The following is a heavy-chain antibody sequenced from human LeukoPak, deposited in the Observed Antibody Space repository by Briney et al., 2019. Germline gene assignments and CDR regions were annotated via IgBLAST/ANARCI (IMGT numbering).Heavy chain of an antibody. D-gene: IGHD5-24*01. V-gene: IGHV1-69*13. Sequence: ASVKVSCKASGGTFSSYAISWVRQAPGQGLEWMGGIIPIFGTANYAQKFQGRVTITADESTSTAYMELSSLRSEDTAVYYCARERGWLQTNEFDNWGQGTLATVSS. CDR3: ARERGWLQTNEFDN. CDR2: IIPIFGTA. CDR1: GGTFSSYA. J-gene: IGHJ4*02.